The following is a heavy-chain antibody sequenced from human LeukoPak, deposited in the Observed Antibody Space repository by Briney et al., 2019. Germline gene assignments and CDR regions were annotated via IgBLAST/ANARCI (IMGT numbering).Heavy chain of an antibody. V-gene: IGHV4-38-2*02. Sequence: SETLSLTCTVSGYSISSGYYWGWIRQPPGKGLEWIGSIYHSGSTYYNPSLKGRGTISVDTSKNQFSLRLNSVTAADTAVYYCARAGDGYDDSNGYYDYWGQGTLVTVSS. CDR2: IYHSGST. J-gene: IGHJ4*02. CDR1: GYSISSGYY. D-gene: IGHD3-22*01. CDR3: ARAGDGYDDSNGYYDY.